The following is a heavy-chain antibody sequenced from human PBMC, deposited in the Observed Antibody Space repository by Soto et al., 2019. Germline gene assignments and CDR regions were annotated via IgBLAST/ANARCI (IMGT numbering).Heavy chain of an antibody. J-gene: IGHJ6*02. CDR2: INPSGGST. CDR3: AKATSGYDLSINYYYYGMDV. D-gene: IGHD5-12*01. Sequence: ASVKVSCKASGYTFTSYYMHWVRQAPGQGLEWMGIINPSGGSTSYAQKFQGRVTMTRDTSTSTVYMELSSLRAEDTAVYYCAKATSGYDLSINYYYYGMDVWGQGTTVTVSS. V-gene: IGHV1-46*01. CDR1: GYTFTSYY.